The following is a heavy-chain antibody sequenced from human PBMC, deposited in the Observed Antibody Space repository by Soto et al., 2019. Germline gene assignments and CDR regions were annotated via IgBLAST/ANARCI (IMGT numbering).Heavy chain of an antibody. D-gene: IGHD3-22*01. CDR1: GFTFSSYA. V-gene: IGHV3-23*01. CDR3: ANSGDLFYAAEYYYDSSGTFDY. J-gene: IGHJ4*02. CDR2: ISGSGGST. Sequence: GGSLRLSCAASGFTFSSYAMSWVRQAPGKGLEWVSAISGSGGSTYYADSVKGRFTISRDNSKNTLYLQMNSLRAEDTAVYYCANSGDLFYAAEYYYDSSGTFDYWGQGTLVTVSS.